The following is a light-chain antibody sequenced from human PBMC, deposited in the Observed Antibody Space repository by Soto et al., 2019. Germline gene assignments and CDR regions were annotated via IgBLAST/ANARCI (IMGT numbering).Light chain of an antibody. CDR2: DAY. CDR1: QSISSW. V-gene: IGKV1-5*01. CDR3: KQYNSYSMLT. J-gene: IGKJ3*01. Sequence: DIQMTQSPSTLSASVGDRVTITCRASQSISSWLAWYQQKPGKAPKLLIYDAYSLESGIPSRFSGSGSGTEFALTISSLQPDDFATYYCKQYNSYSMLTGGRGPNVDI.